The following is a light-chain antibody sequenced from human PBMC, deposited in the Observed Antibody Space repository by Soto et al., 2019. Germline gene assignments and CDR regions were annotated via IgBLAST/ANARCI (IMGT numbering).Light chain of an antibody. Sequence: EIVLTQSPATLSLSPGNRATLSCRASQSVSSYLAWYQQKPGEAPRLLIYDASKRAAGIPARFSGSGSETDFALTITSLEPEDFAIYYCQQRSDWPSTFGGGTKVEIK. CDR3: QQRSDWPST. CDR1: QSVSSY. CDR2: DAS. J-gene: IGKJ4*01. V-gene: IGKV3-11*01.